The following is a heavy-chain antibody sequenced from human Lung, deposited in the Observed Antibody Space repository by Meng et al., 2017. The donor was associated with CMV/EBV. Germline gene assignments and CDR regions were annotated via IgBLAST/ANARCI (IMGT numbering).Heavy chain of an antibody. J-gene: IGHJ4*02. CDR1: GFTFSSYA. V-gene: IGHV3-23*01. D-gene: IGHD2-2*02. CDR2: ITGAGGNT. Sequence: GESLKISCEASGFTFSSYAMTWVRQTPGKGLESVSAITGAGGNTYYPNSVKGRFTVSRDNSKNTLYLQMNSLRVEDTAVYYCARGGAEYCSGAICYTFDHWGQGXLVTVSS. CDR3: ARGGAEYCSGAICYTFDH.